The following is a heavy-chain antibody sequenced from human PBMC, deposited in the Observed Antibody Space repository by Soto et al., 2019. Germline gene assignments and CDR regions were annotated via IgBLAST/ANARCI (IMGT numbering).Heavy chain of an antibody. CDR3: ARSFMVPVDYFDY. CDR2: VFYSGST. CDR1: PTSTSALY. V-gene: IGHV4-59*11. Sequence: PSHPPSLTCSVSPTSTSALYQCGLKLSPGKGLEWIGQVFYSGSTNYNPSLKSRVTISIDTSTKQFSLKLTSVTAADTAVYYCARSFMVPVDYFDYWGQGTLVTVSS. J-gene: IGHJ4*02. D-gene: IGHD3-10*01.